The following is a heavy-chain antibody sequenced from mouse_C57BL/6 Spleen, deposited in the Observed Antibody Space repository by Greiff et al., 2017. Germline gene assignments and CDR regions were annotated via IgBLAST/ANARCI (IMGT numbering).Heavy chain of an antibody. CDR3: AREGFYYAMDY. V-gene: IGHV1-55*01. CDR1: GYTFTSYW. J-gene: IGHJ4*01. CDR2: LYPGSVST. Sequence: VQLQQPGAELVKPGASVKMSCKASGYTFTSYWITWVKQRPGQGLEWIGDLYPGSVSTHYNEKFKSKDTLTVDTSSSTAYMQLSSLTSEDVADYYCAREGFYYAMDYWGQGTSVTVSS.